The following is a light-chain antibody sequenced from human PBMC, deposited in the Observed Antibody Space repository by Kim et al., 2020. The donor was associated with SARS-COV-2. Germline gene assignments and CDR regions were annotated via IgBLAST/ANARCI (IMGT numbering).Light chain of an antibody. CDR2: DAS. J-gene: IGKJ4*01. CDR3: QQFDDLLVT. CDR1: QDINNY. V-gene: IGKV1-33*01. Sequence: ASVGDRVTITCPASQDINNYLIWYQQKPGKAPKVLIYDASTLEEGVPSRFSGSGSGTHFTFTISRLQPEDIATYYCQQFDDLLVTFGGGTKVDIK.